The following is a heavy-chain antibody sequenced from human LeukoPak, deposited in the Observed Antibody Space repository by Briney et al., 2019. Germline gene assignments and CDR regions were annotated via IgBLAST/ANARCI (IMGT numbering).Heavy chain of an antibody. CDR3: ARQPDIVATPKSYYYMDV. Sequence: SETLSLTCTVSGYSISSGYYWGWIRQPPGKGLEWIGSIYHSGSTYYNPSLKSRVTISVDTSKNQFSLKLSSVTAADTAVYYCARQPDIVATPKSYYYMDVWGKGTTVTISS. V-gene: IGHV4-38-2*02. J-gene: IGHJ6*03. CDR1: GYSISSGYY. CDR2: IYHSGST. D-gene: IGHD5-12*01.